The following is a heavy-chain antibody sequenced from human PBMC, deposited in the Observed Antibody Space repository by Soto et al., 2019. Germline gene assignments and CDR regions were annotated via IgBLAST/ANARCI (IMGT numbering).Heavy chain of an antibody. CDR1: GGSISSGGYY. V-gene: IGHV4-30-4*08. CDR2: IYSRGST. D-gene: IGHD3-10*01. Sequence: SETLSLTCAVSGGSISSGGYYWSWIRQPPGKGLEWIGNIYSRGSTYYNPSLRSRVTISVDTSKNQFSLNLGSVTAADTAVYFCARHYYGSGNYSARPNDAFDIWGQGTMVTVSS. J-gene: IGHJ3*02. CDR3: ARHYYGSGNYSARPNDAFDI.